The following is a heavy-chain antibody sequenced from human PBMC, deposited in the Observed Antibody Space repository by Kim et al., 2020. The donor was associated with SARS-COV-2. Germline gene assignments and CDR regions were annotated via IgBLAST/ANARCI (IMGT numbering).Heavy chain of an antibody. D-gene: IGHD1-26*01. J-gene: IGHJ5*02. CDR1: GYTFTSYY. V-gene: IGHV1-46*01. Sequence: ASVKVSCKASGYTFTSYYMHWVRQAPGQGLEWMGIINPSGGSTSYAQKFQGRVTMTRDTSTSTVYMELSSLRSEDTAVYYCARVLPVGATTGWFDPWGQGTLVTVSS. CDR3: ARVLPVGATTGWFDP. CDR2: INPSGGST.